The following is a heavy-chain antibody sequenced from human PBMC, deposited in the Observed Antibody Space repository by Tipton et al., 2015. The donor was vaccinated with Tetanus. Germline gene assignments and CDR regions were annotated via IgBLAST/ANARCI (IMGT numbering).Heavy chain of an antibody. CDR2: ISSSGSTI. CDR3: ARGGGVVVTAIDYYYYYGMDV. J-gene: IGHJ6*02. Sequence: SLRLSCAASGFTFSSYAMHWVRLAPGKGLEWVSYISSSGSTIYYADSVKGRFTISRDNAKNSLYLQMNSLRAEDTAVYYCARGGGVVVTAIDYYYYYGMDVWGQGTTVTVSS. V-gene: IGHV3-48*03. CDR1: GFTFSSYA. D-gene: IGHD2-21*02.